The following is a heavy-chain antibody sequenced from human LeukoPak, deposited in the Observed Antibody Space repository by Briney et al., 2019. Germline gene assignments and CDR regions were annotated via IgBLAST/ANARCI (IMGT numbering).Heavy chain of an antibody. V-gene: IGHV3-7*01. CDR3: ATYKWIQTWSTSFDC. CDR1: GFTFSSYW. D-gene: IGHD1-20*01. J-gene: IGHJ4*02. Sequence: GGSLRLSCATSGFTFSSYWMSWVRQAPGKGLEWVANIKEGGDDKNHADSVKGRFTISRGNAKKSLYLQMNSLRAEDTAGYYCATYKWIQTWSTSFDCWRGGAIVSV. CDR2: IKEGGDDK.